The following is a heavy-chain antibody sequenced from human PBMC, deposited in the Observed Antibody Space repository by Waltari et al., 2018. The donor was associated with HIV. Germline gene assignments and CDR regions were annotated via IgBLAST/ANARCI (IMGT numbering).Heavy chain of an antibody. CDR2: ITPNSGGT. CDR1: GYTFTEPH. D-gene: IGHD4-17*01. V-gene: IGHV1-2*02. J-gene: IGHJ4*02. CDR3: AREGGKSVYGEFGY. Sequence: QVQLVQSGAEVKKPGASVKVSCKASGYTFTEPHIHWIRQAPGQGFEWMGWITPNSGGTNYAPKLQGRVTLTRDTSISTAYMELTRLTSDDTAVYYCAREGGKSVYGEFGYWGQGTLVTVSS.